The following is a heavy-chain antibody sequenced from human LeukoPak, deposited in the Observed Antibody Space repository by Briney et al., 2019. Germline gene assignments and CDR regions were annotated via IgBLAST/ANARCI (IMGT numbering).Heavy chain of an antibody. D-gene: IGHD3-3*01. CDR2: FDPEDGET. Sequence: GASVKVSCKVSGYTLTELSMHWVRQAPGKGLEWMGIFDPEDGETIYAQKFQGRVTMTEDTSTDTAYMELSSLRSEDTAVYYCATKKRTSYDFWSGYYFPPPFDYWGQGTLVTVSS. V-gene: IGHV1-24*01. CDR3: ATKKRTSYDFWSGYYFPPPFDY. J-gene: IGHJ4*02. CDR1: GYTLTELS.